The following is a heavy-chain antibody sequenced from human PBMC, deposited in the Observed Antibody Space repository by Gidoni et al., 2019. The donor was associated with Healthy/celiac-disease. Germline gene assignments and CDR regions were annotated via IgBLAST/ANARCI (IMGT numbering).Heavy chain of an antibody. CDR2: ISGSGGST. D-gene: IGHD3-16*01. Sequence: EVQLLESGGGLVQPGGSLRLSCAASGFTFSSYAMSWVRQAPGKGLEWVSAISGSGGSTYYADSVKGRFTISRDNSKNTLYLQMNSLRAEDTAVYYCAKEAADGTFYYYYYGMDVWGQGTTVTVSS. V-gene: IGHV3-23*01. CDR3: AKEAADGTFYYYYYGMDV. J-gene: IGHJ6*02. CDR1: GFTFSSYA.